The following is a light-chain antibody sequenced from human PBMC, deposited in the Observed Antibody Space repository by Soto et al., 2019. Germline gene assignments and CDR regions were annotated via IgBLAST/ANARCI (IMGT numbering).Light chain of an antibody. CDR1: QSISSN. J-gene: IGKJ1*01. CDR3: QQSHSIPWT. CDR2: AAS. V-gene: IGKV1-39*01. Sequence: DIQMTQSPSSLSASVGDRVTITCRASQSISSNLNWYQQKPGKAPKLLIYAASNLQSGVPSTFSGSGSGTDFTLTISSLQPEDFETYYCQQSHSIPWTLGQGTKVDIK.